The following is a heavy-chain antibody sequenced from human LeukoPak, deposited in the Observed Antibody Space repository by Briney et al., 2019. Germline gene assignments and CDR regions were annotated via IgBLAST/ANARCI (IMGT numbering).Heavy chain of an antibody. CDR1: GFSFSHYA. V-gene: IGHV3-30*04. D-gene: IGHD2-8*02. Sequence: GGSLRLSCAASGFSFSHYAIHWVRQAPGKGLEWVSLISYNGGNKYYADSVKGRFTIDRDNSKNTVYLQMNSLRAEDTAIYYCATYRQVLLPFESWGQGTLVTVSS. J-gene: IGHJ4*02. CDR3: ATYRQVLLPFES. CDR2: ISYNGGNK.